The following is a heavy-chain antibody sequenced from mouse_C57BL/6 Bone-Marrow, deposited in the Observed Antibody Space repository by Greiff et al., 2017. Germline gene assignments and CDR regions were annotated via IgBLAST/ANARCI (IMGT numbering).Heavy chain of an antibody. CDR2: ISDGGSYT. V-gene: IGHV5-4*03. CDR3: ATITTVVAPFAY. J-gene: IGHJ3*01. Sequence: EVMLVESGGGLVKPGGSLKLSCAASGFTFSSYAMSWVRQTPEKRLEWVSTISDGGSYTYYPDNVKGRFTISRDNAKNNLYLQMSHLKSEDTAMYYCATITTVVAPFAYWGQGTLVTVSA. D-gene: IGHD1-1*01. CDR1: GFTFSSYA.